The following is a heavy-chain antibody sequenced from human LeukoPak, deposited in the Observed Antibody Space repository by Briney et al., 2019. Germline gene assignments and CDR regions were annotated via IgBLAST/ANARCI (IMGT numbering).Heavy chain of an antibody. Sequence: GGSLRLSCAASGFTFSDYYMSWIRQAPGKGLEWVSYISSSGSTIYYADSVKGRFTISRDNAKNSLYLQMDSLRVEDTAVYHCAKDVAWGRMDLWGQGTLATVSS. V-gene: IGHV3-11*04. J-gene: IGHJ4*02. D-gene: IGHD3/OR15-3a*01. CDR2: ISSSGSTI. CDR1: GFTFSDYY. CDR3: AKDVAWGRMDL.